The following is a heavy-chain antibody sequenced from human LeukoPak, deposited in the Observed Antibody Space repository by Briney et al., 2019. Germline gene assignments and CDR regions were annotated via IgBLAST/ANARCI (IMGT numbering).Heavy chain of an antibody. CDR2: IRGSGVST. Sequence: GGSLRLSCAASGFTFSSYAMSWVRQAPGKGLEWVSGIRGSGVSTYYADSVKGRFTISRDNSKNTLYLQMNSLRAEDTAVYYCAKVYVGAGSDYYYMDVWSKGTTVTVSS. CDR3: AKVYVGAGSDYYYMDV. V-gene: IGHV3-23*01. CDR1: GFTFSSYA. J-gene: IGHJ6*03. D-gene: IGHD3-10*01.